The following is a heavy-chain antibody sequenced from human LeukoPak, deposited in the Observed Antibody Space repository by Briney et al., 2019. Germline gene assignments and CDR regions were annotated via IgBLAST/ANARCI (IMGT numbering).Heavy chain of an antibody. D-gene: IGHD6-13*01. CDR3: AGKTRHGSRPVPYYFDY. V-gene: IGHV4-30-4*01. J-gene: IGHJ4*02. CDR2: IYYNGRT. CDR1: GSSISSCDYY. Sequence: SQPLSLTCTVSGSSISSCDYYWSWIRQHPGKGLGWIWYIYYNGRTYYNPYLQSRVTIAVDTSKNQFSLKLSSWTAADTAVYYCAGKTRHGSRPVPYYFDYWAQGTLVSVST.